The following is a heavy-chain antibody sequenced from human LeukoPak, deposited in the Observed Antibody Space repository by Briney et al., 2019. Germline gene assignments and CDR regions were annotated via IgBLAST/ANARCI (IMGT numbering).Heavy chain of an antibody. CDR3: ARALPFYVVVVTGLNDAFDI. CDR2: INHSGST. V-gene: IGHV4-34*01. CDR1: GGSFSGYY. D-gene: IGHD2-21*02. J-gene: IGHJ3*02. Sequence: SETLSLTCAVYGGSFSGYYWSWIRQPPGKGLEWIGEINHSGSTNYNPSLKSRVTISVDTSKNQFSLKLSSVTAADTAVYYCARALPFYVVVVTGLNDAFDIWGQGTMVTASS.